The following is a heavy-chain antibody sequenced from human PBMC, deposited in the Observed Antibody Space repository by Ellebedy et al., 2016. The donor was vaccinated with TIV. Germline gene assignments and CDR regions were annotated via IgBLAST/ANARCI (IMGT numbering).Heavy chain of an antibody. CDR1: GYTFNTYA. CDR2: ISAYDGDT. J-gene: IGHJ4*02. V-gene: IGHV1-18*01. CDR3: ARDRY. Sequence: AASVKVSCKASGYTFNTYAIRWVRQAPGQGLEFMGWISAYDGDTNYAQNFQGRISMTTDTSTSTAYVELRGLTSDDTAVYYCARDRYWGQGTLVTVSS.